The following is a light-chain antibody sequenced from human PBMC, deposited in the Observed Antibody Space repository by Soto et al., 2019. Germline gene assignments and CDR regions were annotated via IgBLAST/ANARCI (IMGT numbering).Light chain of an antibody. J-gene: IGKJ2*01. CDR2: DAF. CDR3: QQYHTVPYT. V-gene: IGKV1-5*01. CDR1: QNITNW. Sequence: DIQMNQSPSTLSTSVGDRVTITCRASQNITNWLAWYHQKPGKAPRRLIYDAFSLESGVPSRFSGTGSGTEFALTISSLQPDDLATSFCQQYHTVPYTFGQGTKLEIK.